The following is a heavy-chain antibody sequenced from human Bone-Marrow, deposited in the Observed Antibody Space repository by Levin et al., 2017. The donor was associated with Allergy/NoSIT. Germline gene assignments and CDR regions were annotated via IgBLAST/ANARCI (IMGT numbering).Heavy chain of an antibody. V-gene: IGHV4-39*01. CDR3: VRLPTMTGRAWFDP. J-gene: IGHJ5*02. Sequence: SETLSLTCTVSGGSIYTPHYFWAWVRQPPGKGLEWIGTVYYTGSTYYNPSLKSRVTLSIDTSKNQFFLNLDSVTAADTAFYFCVRLPTMTGRAWFDPWGQGTLVTVSS. CDR2: VYYTGST. CDR1: GGSIYTPHYF. D-gene: IGHD1-20*01.